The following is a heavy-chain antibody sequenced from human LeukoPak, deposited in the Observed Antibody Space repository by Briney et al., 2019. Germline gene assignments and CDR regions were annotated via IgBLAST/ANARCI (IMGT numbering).Heavy chain of an antibody. V-gene: IGHV3-20*04. CDR1: GFTFDNYG. J-gene: IGHJ6*03. D-gene: IGHD2-21*01. CDR3: ARLAYCGGECYSGDYYYFMDV. Sequence: EGSLRLSCAASGFTFDNYGMTWVRQPPGKGLEWVSGVNWSGASTGYAASVKGRFTISRDNAKNSLYLQMNSLGDEDTALYYCARLAYCGGECYSGDYYYFMDVWGTGTTVTVSS. CDR2: VNWSGAST.